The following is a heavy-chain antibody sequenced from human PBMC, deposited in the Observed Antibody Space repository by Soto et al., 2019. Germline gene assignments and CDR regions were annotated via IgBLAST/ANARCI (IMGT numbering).Heavy chain of an antibody. J-gene: IGHJ6*02. V-gene: IGHV6-1*01. CDR1: VXIVSSNXXX. CDR3: ARDPTNDYGDYVYYYYGMDV. Sequence: PSRTPXLXCXXXVXIVSSNXXXXXCXXXSXXXXXXXXGRTYYRSKWYXXYAXXVKSRITINPDTSKNQFSLQLNSVTPEDTAVYYCARDPTNDYGDYVYYYYGMDVWGQGTTVTVSS. CDR2: TYYRSKWYX. D-gene: IGHD4-17*01.